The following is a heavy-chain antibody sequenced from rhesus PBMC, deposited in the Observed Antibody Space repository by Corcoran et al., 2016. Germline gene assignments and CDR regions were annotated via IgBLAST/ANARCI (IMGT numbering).Heavy chain of an antibody. CDR1: GGSISSGYNY. CDR3: ARDHLREYFEL. Sequence: QVQLQESGPGLVKPSETLSLTCAISGGSISSGYNYWSGSRQPPGKGLEWIGYITLGGSPTCIPSIKSRVTSSRGTSKNQFYLRLTSGTAADTAVYYCARDHLREYFELWGPGTPITISS. D-gene: IGHD1-38*01. J-gene: IGHJ2*01. CDR2: ITLGGSP. V-gene: IGHV4-122*02.